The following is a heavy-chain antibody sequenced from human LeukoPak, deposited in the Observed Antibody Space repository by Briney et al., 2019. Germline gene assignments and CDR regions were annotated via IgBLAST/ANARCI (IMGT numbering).Heavy chain of an antibody. CDR3: ARAAYGDYPFDY. D-gene: IGHD4-17*01. CDR2: LNPNTGGT. Sequence: GASVEVSCKPSGYTFTGYYMHWVRQAPGQGLEWMGRLNPNTGGTIYEQKFQGRVTMTRDTSISTAYMEVSSLKSDDTAVYYCARAAYGDYPFDYWGQGTLVTVSS. V-gene: IGHV1-2*06. J-gene: IGHJ4*02. CDR1: GYTFTGYY.